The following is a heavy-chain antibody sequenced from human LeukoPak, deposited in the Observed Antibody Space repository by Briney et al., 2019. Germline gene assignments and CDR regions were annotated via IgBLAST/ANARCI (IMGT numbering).Heavy chain of an antibody. J-gene: IGHJ3*02. D-gene: IGHD3-22*01. CDR2: INPNSGGT. CDR3: ARDRTVYDSDGGAFDI. Sequence: ASVKVSCKASGYTFTGYYMHWVRQAPGQGLEWMGRINPNSGGTNYAQKFQGWVTMTRDTSISTAYMELSRLRSDDTAVYYCARDRTVYDSDGGAFDIWGQGTMVTVSS. V-gene: IGHV1-2*04. CDR1: GYTFTGYY.